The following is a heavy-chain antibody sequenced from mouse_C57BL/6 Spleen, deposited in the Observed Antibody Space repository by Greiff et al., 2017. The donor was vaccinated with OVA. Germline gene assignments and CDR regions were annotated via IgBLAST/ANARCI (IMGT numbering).Heavy chain of an antibody. CDR2: ISSGSSTI. J-gene: IGHJ2*01. CDR3: ARNHYGSSPYYFDY. CDR1: GFTFSDYG. Sequence: EVHLVESGGGLVKPGGSLKLSCAASGFTFSDYGMHWVRQAPEKGLEWVAYISSGSSTIYYADTVKGRFTISRDNAKNTLFLQMTSLRSEDTAMYYCARNHYGSSPYYFDYWGQGTTLTVSS. D-gene: IGHD1-1*01. V-gene: IGHV5-17*01.